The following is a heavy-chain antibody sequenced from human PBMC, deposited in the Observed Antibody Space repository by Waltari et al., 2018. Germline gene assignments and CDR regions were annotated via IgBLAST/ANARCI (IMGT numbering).Heavy chain of an antibody. CDR2: ISGSGGST. J-gene: IGHJ4*02. CDR3: ASVAVAGTWGY. Sequence: EVQLLESGGGLVQPGGSLRLSCAASGFTFSSSALSWVRQAPGKGLEWVSAISGSGGSTYYADSVKGRFTISRDNSKNTLYLQMNSLRAEDTAVYYCASVAVAGTWGYWGQGTLVTVSS. V-gene: IGHV3-23*01. CDR1: GFTFSSSA. D-gene: IGHD6-19*01.